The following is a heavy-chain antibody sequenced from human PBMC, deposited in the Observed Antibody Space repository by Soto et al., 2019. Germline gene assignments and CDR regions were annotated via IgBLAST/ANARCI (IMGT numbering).Heavy chain of an antibody. CDR2: FYYSVDT. D-gene: IGHD4-17*01. J-gene: IGHJ4*02. Sequence: SETLSLTCTVSGASISSYYWIWMRQPPGKGLEWIGYFYYSVDTNYNPSLKSRVTISVDTSRNQFSLKLSSVTAADTALYYCARLSATVALDYWGQGTLVTVSS. CDR3: ARLSATVALDY. CDR1: GASISSYY. V-gene: IGHV4-59*08.